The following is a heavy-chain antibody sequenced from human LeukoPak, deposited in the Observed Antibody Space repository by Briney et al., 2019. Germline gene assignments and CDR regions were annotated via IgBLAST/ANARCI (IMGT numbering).Heavy chain of an antibody. D-gene: IGHD6-13*01. J-gene: IGHJ5*02. Sequence: SGPTLVNPTQTLTLTCTFSGFSLSTSGVGVGWIRQPPGKALEWLALIYWNDDKRYSPSLKSRLTITKDTSKNQVVLTMTNMDPVDTATYYRAHCIAAAVLAPFDPWGQGTLVTVSS. CDR2: IYWNDDK. V-gene: IGHV2-5*01. CDR1: GFSLSTSGVG. CDR3: AHCIAAAVLAPFDP.